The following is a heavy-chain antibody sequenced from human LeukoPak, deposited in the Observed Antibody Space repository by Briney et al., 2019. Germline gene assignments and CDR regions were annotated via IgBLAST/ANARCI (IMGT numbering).Heavy chain of an antibody. CDR3: ARVLRYCSGGNCYSGGLGYMDV. Sequence: GGSLRLSCAASGFTFSTYSMDWVRQAPGKGLEWVSYISSSGSTIYYADSVKGRFTISRDNAKNSLFLQMNSLRAEDTAVYYCARVLRYCSGGNCYSGGLGYMDVWGKGTTVTISS. CDR2: ISSSGSTI. D-gene: IGHD2-15*01. CDR1: GFTFSTYS. J-gene: IGHJ6*03. V-gene: IGHV3-48*04.